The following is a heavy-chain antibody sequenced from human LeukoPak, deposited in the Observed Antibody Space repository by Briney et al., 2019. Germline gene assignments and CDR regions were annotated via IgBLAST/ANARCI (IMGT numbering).Heavy chain of an antibody. Sequence: SETLSLTCAVYGGSFSGYYWSWIRQPPGKGLEWIGYIYYSGNTYYNPPLKSRITISVDTSKNQFSLKLSSVTAADTAVYYCASRITIFGEFDYWGQGTLVTVSS. V-gene: IGHV4-30-4*01. D-gene: IGHD3-3*01. J-gene: IGHJ4*02. CDR2: IYYSGNT. CDR3: ASRITIFGEFDY. CDR1: GGSFSGYY.